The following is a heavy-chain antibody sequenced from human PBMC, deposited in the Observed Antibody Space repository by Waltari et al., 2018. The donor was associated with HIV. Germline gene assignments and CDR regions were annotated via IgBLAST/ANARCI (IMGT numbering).Heavy chain of an antibody. CDR2: IKGDGSGK. D-gene: IGHD1-26*01. Sequence: EVQLMESGGGLVQSGGSLRLSCAASGFTFTNYWMSWVRQTPGKGLEWVAYIKGDGSGKDYMGSVKGRFTISRDNAKNSMFLQMNSLRAEDTAVYYCARIGTFPHNYAIDFWGQGTTVTVSS. CDR3: ARIGTFPHNYAIDF. V-gene: IGHV3-7*01. J-gene: IGHJ6*02. CDR1: GFTFTNYW.